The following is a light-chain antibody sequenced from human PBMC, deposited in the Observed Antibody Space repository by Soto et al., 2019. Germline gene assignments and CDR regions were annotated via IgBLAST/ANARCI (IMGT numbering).Light chain of an antibody. CDR1: QSVSGY. CDR3: QQRADWPT. J-gene: IGKJ3*01. Sequence: EFVLTQSPATLSLSPGERATLSCRASQSVSGYLAWYQYKPGQAPRLLIYDASNRVTGIPARFSGSGFGTDFTLTISSLEPEDFAVYYCQQRADWPTFVPGTRVDIK. V-gene: IGKV3-11*01. CDR2: DAS.